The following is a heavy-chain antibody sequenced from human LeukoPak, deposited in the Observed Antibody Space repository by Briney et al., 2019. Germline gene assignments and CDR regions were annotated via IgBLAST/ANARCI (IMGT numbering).Heavy chain of an antibody. Sequence: GGSLRLSCAASGLTFSTFGMHWVRQAPGRGLEWVAFIRFDGSNRYYAESLKGRFTISRDNSKNTLYLQMNSLRAEDTAIYFCAKGGYYFDYWGQGALVIVSS. V-gene: IGHV3-30*02. CDR3: AKGGYYFDY. CDR1: GLTFSTFG. J-gene: IGHJ4*02. CDR2: IRFDGSNR.